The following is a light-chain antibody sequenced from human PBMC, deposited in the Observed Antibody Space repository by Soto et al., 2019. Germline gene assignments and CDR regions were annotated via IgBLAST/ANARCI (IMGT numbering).Light chain of an antibody. J-gene: IGKJ2*01. CDR1: QSVSSS. V-gene: IGKV1-5*01. CDR2: DAS. Sequence: DIQMTQSPSTLSAFVGDRVTITCRASQSVSSSLAWYQQKPGKAPKLLIYDASILESGVPSRFSGSGYGTEFTLTINSLQPGDFATYYCQQYESFSPYTFGQGTRLEI. CDR3: QQYESFSPYT.